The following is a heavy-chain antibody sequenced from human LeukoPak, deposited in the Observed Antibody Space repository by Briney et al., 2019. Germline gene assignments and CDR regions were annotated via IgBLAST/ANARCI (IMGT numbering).Heavy chain of an antibody. CDR3: AREGWGCSGGSCSRPGSFYYYYMDV. CDR1: GGSISSYY. CDR2: MDHSGST. Sequence: SETLSLTCTVSGGSISSYYWSWVRQPPGKGLEWIGYMDHSGSTNDNPSLKSRVTMSVDTSKNQFSLKLSSVTAADTGVYYCAREGWGCSGGSCSRPGSFYYYYMDVWGKGTTVTVSS. V-gene: IGHV4-59*01. D-gene: IGHD2-15*01. J-gene: IGHJ6*03.